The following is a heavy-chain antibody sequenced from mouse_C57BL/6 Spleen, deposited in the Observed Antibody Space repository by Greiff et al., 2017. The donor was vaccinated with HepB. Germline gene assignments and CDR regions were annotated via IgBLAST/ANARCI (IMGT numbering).Heavy chain of an antibody. J-gene: IGHJ1*03. Sequence: VQLQQSGPGLVQPSQSLSITCTVSGFSLTSYGVHWVRQSPGKGLEWLGVIWSGGSTDYNAAFISRLSISKDNSKSQVFFKMNSLQADDTAIYYCARTSHYYGSRGWYFDVWGTGTTVTVSS. CDR2: IWSGGST. D-gene: IGHD1-1*01. CDR1: GFSLTSYG. V-gene: IGHV2-2*01. CDR3: ARTSHYYGSRGWYFDV.